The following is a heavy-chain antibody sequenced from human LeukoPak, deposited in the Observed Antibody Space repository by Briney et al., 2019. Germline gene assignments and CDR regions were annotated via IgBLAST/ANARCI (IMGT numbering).Heavy chain of an antibody. CDR3: ARDSTNYPFDI. CDR2: IIPILGIA. Sequence: SVKVSCKASGYTFTSYAMHWVRQAPGQGLEWMGRIIPILGIANYAQKFQGRVTITADKSTSTAYMELSSLRSEDTAVYYCARDSTNYPFDIWGQGTMVTVSS. D-gene: IGHD5-24*01. CDR1: GYTFTSYA. V-gene: IGHV1-69*04. J-gene: IGHJ3*02.